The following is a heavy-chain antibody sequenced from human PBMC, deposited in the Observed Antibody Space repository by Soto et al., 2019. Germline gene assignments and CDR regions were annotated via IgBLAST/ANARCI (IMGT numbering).Heavy chain of an antibody. CDR2: IYSDGRT. V-gene: IGHV3-53*04. CDR1: GFTVSSNY. CDR3: ARVNRRGYEGHDSPPLSYYGMDI. Sequence: GGSLRLSCVVSGFTVSSNYMSWVRLVPGKGLEWVSFIYSDGRTYYADSVKGRFTTSRLSAKNTLYLQMDRLRPEDTALYYCARVNRRGYEGHDSPPLSYYGMDIWGQGTTVTVSS. D-gene: IGHD5-12*01. J-gene: IGHJ6*02.